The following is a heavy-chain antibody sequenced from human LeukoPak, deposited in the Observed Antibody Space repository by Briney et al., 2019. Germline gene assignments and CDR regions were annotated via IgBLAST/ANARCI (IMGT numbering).Heavy chain of an antibody. V-gene: IGHV3-33*06. CDR3: AKDDSSGYYYFDY. D-gene: IGHD3-22*01. CDR1: GFTFSSDG. CDR2: IWYDGSNK. J-gene: IGHJ4*02. Sequence: PGGSLRLSCAASGFTFSSDGMHWVRQAPGKGLERVAVIWYDGSNKYYADSVKGRFTVSRDNSKNTLYLQMNSLRAEDTAVYYCAKDDSSGYYYFDYWGQGTLVTVSS.